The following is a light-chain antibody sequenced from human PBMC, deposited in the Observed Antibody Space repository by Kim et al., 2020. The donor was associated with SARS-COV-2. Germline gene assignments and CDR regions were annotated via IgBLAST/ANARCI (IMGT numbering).Light chain of an antibody. J-gene: IGKJ5*01. V-gene: IGKV3-11*01. Sequence: SCSPGERATLSCRASQSVSSLLAWYQQKPGQAPRCIIFDASNRASGIPARFSGSGSGTDFTLTISSLEPEDFAVYYCQHRTDWPTFGQGTRREIK. CDR2: DAS. CDR3: QHRTDWPT. CDR1: QSVSSL.